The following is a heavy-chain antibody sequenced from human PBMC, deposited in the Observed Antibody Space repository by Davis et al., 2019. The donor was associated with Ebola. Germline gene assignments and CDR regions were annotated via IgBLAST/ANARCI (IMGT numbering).Heavy chain of an antibody. CDR1: GFTFYRYE. Sequence: PGGSLRLSCVTSGFTFYRYEMNWVRQAPGKGLEWVSYIDSSASTTYYADSVKGRFTISRDNAKNSLFLQMNSLRAEDTAIYYCAREVPFCGGDCLDYWGQGTLVTVSS. CDR3: AREVPFCGGDCLDY. D-gene: IGHD2-21*01. J-gene: IGHJ4*02. V-gene: IGHV3-48*03. CDR2: IDSSASTT.